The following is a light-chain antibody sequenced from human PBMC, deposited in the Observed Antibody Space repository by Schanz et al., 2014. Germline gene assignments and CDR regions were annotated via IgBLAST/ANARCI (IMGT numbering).Light chain of an antibody. CDR2: GAS. V-gene: IGKV3-20*01. Sequence: EIVLTQSPGTLSLSPGERATLSCRASQSVSNNYLAWYQQEPGQAPRLLIYGASSRATAIPDRFSGSGSGTDFTLTISRLEPEDFAVYYCQQYGISPYTFGQGTNLEIK. CDR3: QQYGISPYT. CDR1: QSVSNNY. J-gene: IGKJ2*01.